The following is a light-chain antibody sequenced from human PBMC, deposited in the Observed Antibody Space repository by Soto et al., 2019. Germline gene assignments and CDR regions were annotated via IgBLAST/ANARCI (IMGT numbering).Light chain of an antibody. V-gene: IGLV2-14*01. J-gene: IGLJ1*01. CDR3: SSYTSSSTLEV. CDR1: SSDVGGYNY. Sequence: QSALTQPVSVSGSPGQSITISCTGTSSDVGGYNYVSWYQQHPGKAPKLMIYEVSNRPSGVSNRFSGSKSGNTASLTISGLQAEDEADYYCSSYTSSSTLEVFGTGTKLTVL. CDR2: EVS.